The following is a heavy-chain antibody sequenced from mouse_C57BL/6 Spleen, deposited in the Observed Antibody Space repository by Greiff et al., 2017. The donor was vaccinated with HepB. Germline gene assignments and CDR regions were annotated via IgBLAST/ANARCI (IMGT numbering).Heavy chain of an antibody. J-gene: IGHJ2*01. CDR3: ARPFHYYGSSSLSD. Sequence: VQLQQPGAELVRPGTSVKLSCKASGYTFTSYWMHWVRRRPGQGLGGIGVIDPSDSYTTYNQKFKGKATLTADTSSSTAYMQLSSLTSEDSAVYYCARPFHYYGSSSLSDWGQGTTLTVSS. CDR2: IDPSDSYT. V-gene: IGHV1-59*01. CDR1: GYTFTSYW. D-gene: IGHD1-1*01.